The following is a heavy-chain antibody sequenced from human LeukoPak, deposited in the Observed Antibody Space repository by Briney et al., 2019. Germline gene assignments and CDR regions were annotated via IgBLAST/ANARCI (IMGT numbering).Heavy chain of an antibody. J-gene: IGHJ4*02. CDR3: ARDPLSTVSYYFDY. CDR1: EFTYG. Sequence: PGGSLRLSCAASEFTYGMNWVRQAPGKGLECVSAISSSGSNTYYADSVKGRFTISRDNSKNTLYLQMNSLRAEDTAVYYCARDPLSTVSYYFDYWGQGTLVTVSS. CDR2: ISSSGSNT. V-gene: IGHV3-NL1*01.